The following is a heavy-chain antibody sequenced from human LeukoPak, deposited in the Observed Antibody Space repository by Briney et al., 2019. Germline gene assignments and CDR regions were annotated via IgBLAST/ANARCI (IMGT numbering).Heavy chain of an antibody. Sequence: GGSLRLSCAASGFTFSSFSMNWVRQVPGKGLEWISYIASSSSSMYYADSVKGRFTISRDNAKNSLYLQMNSLTAEGTAVYYCARVIGSYGDSAYWGQGTLVTVSS. V-gene: IGHV3-48*04. D-gene: IGHD4-17*01. J-gene: IGHJ4*02. CDR3: ARVIGSYGDSAY. CDR2: IASSSSSM. CDR1: GFTFSSFS.